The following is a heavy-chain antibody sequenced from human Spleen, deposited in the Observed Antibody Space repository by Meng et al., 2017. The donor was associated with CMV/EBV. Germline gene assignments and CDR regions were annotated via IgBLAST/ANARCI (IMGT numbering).Heavy chain of an antibody. D-gene: IGHD4-17*01. J-gene: IGHJ4*02. CDR1: GFSLTTSGVG. V-gene: IGHV2-5*01. CDR2: IYWNDDK. CDR3: AHETTVTTATGKNYFDY. Sequence: SGPTLVNPTQTLTLTCTFSGFSLTTSGVGVGWIRQPPGKALEWLALIYWNDDKHYSPSLKSRLTITKDTSKNQVVLTMTNMDPVDTATYYCAHETTVTTATGKNYFDYWGQGTLVTVSS.